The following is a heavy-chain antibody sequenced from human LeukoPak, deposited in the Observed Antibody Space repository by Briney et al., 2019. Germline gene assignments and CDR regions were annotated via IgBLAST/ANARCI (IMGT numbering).Heavy chain of an antibody. CDR3: TRDYYYDSSGYYYVEAFDI. D-gene: IGHD3-22*01. CDR2: IRSKAYGGTT. V-gene: IGHV3-49*03. CDR1: GFTFGDYA. Sequence: PGGSLRLSCTASGFTFGDYAMSWFRQAPGKGLEWVGFIRSKAYGGTTEYAASVKGRFTISRDDSKSIAYLQMNSLKTDDTAVYYCTRDYYYDSSGYYYVEAFDIWGQGTMVTVSS. J-gene: IGHJ3*02.